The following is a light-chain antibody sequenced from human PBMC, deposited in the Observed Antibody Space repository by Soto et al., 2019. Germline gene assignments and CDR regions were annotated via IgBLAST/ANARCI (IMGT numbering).Light chain of an antibody. Sequence: DIVLTQSPDSLAVSLVESSTINWKSRQNILYSSDNKNYLSWYQQRPGQPPKLLFYWASTRESGVPDRFSGSGSGTHFTLTITSLQAEDVAVYYCQQYYSSPPTFGQGTKVDI. CDR1: QNILYSSDNKNY. J-gene: IGKJ1*01. V-gene: IGKV4-1*01. CDR3: QQYYSSPPT. CDR2: WAS.